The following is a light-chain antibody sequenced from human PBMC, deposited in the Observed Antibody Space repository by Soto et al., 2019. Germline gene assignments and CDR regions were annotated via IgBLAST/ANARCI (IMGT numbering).Light chain of an antibody. CDR3: QQSFSIPFT. J-gene: IGKJ3*01. V-gene: IGKV1-39*01. CDR2: AAT. Sequence: DIQMTQSPSSLSASVGDRVTITCRASQSISGGYLNWYQQKPGTAPNLLIYAATRLESGVPSRFSGSGSETDFTLTISSLQPEDFATYYCQQSFSIPFTFGPGTKVDIK. CDR1: QSISGGY.